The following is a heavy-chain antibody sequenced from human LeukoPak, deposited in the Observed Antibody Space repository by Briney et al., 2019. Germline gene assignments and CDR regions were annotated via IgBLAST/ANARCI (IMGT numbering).Heavy chain of an antibody. D-gene: IGHD1-1*01. Sequence: PSETLSLTCAVYGGSFSGYYWSWIRQPPGKGLEWIGEINHSGSTNYNPSPKSRVTISVDTSKNQFPLKLSSVTAADTAVYYCARGNNWNPRRYYYYMDVWGKGTTVTVSS. J-gene: IGHJ6*03. CDR2: INHSGST. V-gene: IGHV4-34*01. CDR3: ARGNNWNPRRYYYYMDV. CDR1: GGSFSGYY.